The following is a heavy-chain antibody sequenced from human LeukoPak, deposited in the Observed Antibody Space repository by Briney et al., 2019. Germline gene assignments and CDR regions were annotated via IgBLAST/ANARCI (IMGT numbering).Heavy chain of an antibody. Sequence: SETLSLTCAVYGGSFSGYYWSWIRQPPGKGLEWIGEINHSGSTNYNPSLKSRVTISVDTSKNQFSLKLSSVTAADTAVYYCAREVVYIAAAGTQTDNFDYWGQGTLVTVSS. J-gene: IGHJ4*02. CDR2: INHSGST. D-gene: IGHD6-13*01. CDR1: GGSFSGYY. CDR3: AREVVYIAAAGTQTDNFDY. V-gene: IGHV4-34*01.